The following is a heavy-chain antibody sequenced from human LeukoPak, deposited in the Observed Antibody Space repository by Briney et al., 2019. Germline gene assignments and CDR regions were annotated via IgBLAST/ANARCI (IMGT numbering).Heavy chain of an antibody. Sequence: GGSLRLSCAASGFTFSSYGMSWVRQIPGKGLEWVSAISGSGGSTYFADSVKGRFTISRDNSKETAYLQMRSLRAEDTAVYYCARDSLAGKAPFDYWGQGTLVTVSS. CDR2: ISGSGGST. CDR3: ARDSLAGKAPFDY. J-gene: IGHJ4*02. D-gene: IGHD6-19*01. CDR1: GFTFSSYG. V-gene: IGHV3-23*01.